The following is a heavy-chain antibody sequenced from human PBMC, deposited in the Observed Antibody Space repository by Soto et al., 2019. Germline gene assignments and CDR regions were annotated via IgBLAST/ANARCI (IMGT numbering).Heavy chain of an antibody. D-gene: IGHD4-17*01. CDR1: GFTFSSYW. CDR2: INSDGRST. CDR3: AIERHGDYVPSIDY. V-gene: IGHV3-74*01. Sequence: EVQLVESGGGLVQPGGSMRLSCAASGFTFSSYWMHWVRQAPGTGLVWVSRINSDGRSTSYADSVKSRFNISRDNAKNTLYLQMNTLRAEATAVYYCAIERHGDYVPSIDYWGQGTLVAVSS. J-gene: IGHJ4*02.